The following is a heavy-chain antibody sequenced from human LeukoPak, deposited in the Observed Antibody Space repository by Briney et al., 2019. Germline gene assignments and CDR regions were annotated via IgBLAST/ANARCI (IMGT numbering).Heavy chain of an antibody. J-gene: IGHJ4*02. CDR3: AKDTATHSSGWYYFDY. Sequence: GGSLRLSCAASGFTFSSYAMGWVRQAPGKGLEWVSAISGSGGSTYYADSVKGRFTISRDNSKNTLYLQMNSLRAEDTAVYYCAKDTATHSSGWYYFDYWGQGTLVTVSS. CDR2: ISGSGGST. CDR1: GFTFSSYA. V-gene: IGHV3-23*01. D-gene: IGHD6-19*01.